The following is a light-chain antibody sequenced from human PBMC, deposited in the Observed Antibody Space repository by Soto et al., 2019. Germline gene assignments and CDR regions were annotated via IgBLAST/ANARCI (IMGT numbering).Light chain of an antibody. CDR3: SSYAGSNTWV. V-gene: IGLV2-8*01. Sequence: QSALTQPPSASGSPGQSVTISCTGTSSDVGAYDYVSWYQQHPGKAPKLMIYEINKRPSGVPDRFSGSKSGNTASLTVSGLQAEDEAHYYCSSYAGSNTWVFGGGTKLTVL. CDR2: EIN. J-gene: IGLJ3*02. CDR1: SSDVGAYDY.